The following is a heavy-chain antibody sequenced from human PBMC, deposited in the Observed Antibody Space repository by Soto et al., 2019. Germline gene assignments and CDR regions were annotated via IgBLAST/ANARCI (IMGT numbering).Heavy chain of an antibody. Sequence: EVQLLESGGGLVQPGGSLRLSCAASGFTFSSYAMSWVRQAPGKGLEWVSAISDSGGSTYYADSVKGRFTISRDNSKNTLYLQMNSLRAEDTAVYYCAKDMDSGYYPDYWGQGTLVTVSS. J-gene: IGHJ4*02. D-gene: IGHD3-22*01. CDR2: ISDSGGST. CDR3: AKDMDSGYYPDY. CDR1: GFTFSSYA. V-gene: IGHV3-23*01.